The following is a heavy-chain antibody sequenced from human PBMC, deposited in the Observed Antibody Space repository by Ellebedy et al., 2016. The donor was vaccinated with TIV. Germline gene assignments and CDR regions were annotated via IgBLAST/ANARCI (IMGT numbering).Heavy chain of an antibody. J-gene: IGHJ5*02. CDR3: ARVGPMVRGVISVNWFDP. D-gene: IGHD3-10*01. V-gene: IGHV4-38-2*02. Sequence: SETLSLXCTVSGYSISSGYYWGWIRQPPGKGLEWIGSIYHSGSTYYNPSLKSRVTISVDTSKNQFSLKLSSVTAADTAVYYCARVGPMVRGVISVNWFDPWGQGTLVTVSS. CDR1: GYSISSGYY. CDR2: IYHSGST.